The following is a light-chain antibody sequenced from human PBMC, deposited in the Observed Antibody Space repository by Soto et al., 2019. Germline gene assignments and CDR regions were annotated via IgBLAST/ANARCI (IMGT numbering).Light chain of an antibody. CDR3: QQYSNGPSWT. V-gene: IGKV3-20*01. J-gene: IGKJ1*01. CDR2: GAS. Sequence: EIVLTQSHGTLSLSPGERATLSCRATQSVSSTYLAWYQQKPGQAPRLXIYGASSRDTGIPDRFSGSGSGTDFTLTIRTLKSEDLALYDCQQYSNGPSWTFREGHK. CDR1: QSVSSTY.